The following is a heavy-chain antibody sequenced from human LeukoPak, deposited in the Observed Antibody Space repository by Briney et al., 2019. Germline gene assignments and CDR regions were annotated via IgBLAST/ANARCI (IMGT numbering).Heavy chain of an antibody. CDR2: ISGSGDST. CDR1: GFTFSIYA. CDR3: ARQITGTTRWFDP. V-gene: IGHV3-23*01. J-gene: IGHJ5*02. Sequence: GGSLRLSCAASGFTFSIYAMSWVRQTPEKGLEWVSAISGSGDSTYYADSVKGRFTISRDNSKNTLYLQMNSLRAEDTAVYYCARQITGTTRWFDPWGQGTLVSVSS. D-gene: IGHD1-20*01.